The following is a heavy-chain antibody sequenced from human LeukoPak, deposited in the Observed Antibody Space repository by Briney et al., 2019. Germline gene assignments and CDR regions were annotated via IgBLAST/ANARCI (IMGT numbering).Heavy chain of an antibody. CDR1: GGSFSGYY. J-gene: IGHJ4*02. Sequence: SETLSLTCAVYGGSFSGYYWSWIRQPPGKGLEWIGEINHSGSTNYNPSLKSRVTISVDTSKNQFSLKPRSVTAADTAVYYCASSMYMGNFDYWGQGTLVTVSS. CDR2: INHSGST. CDR3: ASSMYMGNFDY. D-gene: IGHD7-27*01. V-gene: IGHV4-34*01.